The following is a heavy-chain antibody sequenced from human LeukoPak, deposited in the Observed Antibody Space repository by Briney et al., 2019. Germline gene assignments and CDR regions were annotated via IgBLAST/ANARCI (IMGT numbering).Heavy chain of an antibody. V-gene: IGHV4-4*07. D-gene: IGHD6-6*01. CDR2: MYTSGST. CDR1: GGSSSSFS. Sequence: SETLSLTCTVSGGSSSSFSWNWIRQPAEKGLEWIGRMYTSGSTNYNPSLKSRVTMSVDTSKNQFSLKVNSVTAADTAVCYCAREVSLISSIGDWFDPWGQGILVTVSS. J-gene: IGHJ5*02. CDR3: AREVSLISSIGDWFDP.